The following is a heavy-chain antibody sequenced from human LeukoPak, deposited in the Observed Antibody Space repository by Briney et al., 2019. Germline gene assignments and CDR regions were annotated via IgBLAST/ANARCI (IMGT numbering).Heavy chain of an antibody. CDR1: GYTFTGYY. V-gene: IGHV1-2*02. J-gene: IGHJ4*02. D-gene: IGHD3-10*01. CDR3: ARDLSHITMVRGVIQREC. Sequence: ASVKVSCKASGYTFTGYYMHWVRQAPGQGLEWMGWINPNSGGTNYAQKFQGRVTMTRDTSISTAHMELSRLRSDDTAVYYCARDLSHITMVRGVIQRECWGQGTLVTVSS. CDR2: INPNSGGT.